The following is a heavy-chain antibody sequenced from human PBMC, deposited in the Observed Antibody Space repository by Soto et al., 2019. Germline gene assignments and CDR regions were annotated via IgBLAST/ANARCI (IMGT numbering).Heavy chain of an antibody. D-gene: IGHD3-10*01. J-gene: IGHJ5*02. Sequence: ASVKVSCKASGYTFTSYYMRWVRQAPGQGLEWMGIINPSGGSTSYAQKFQGRVTMTRDTSTSTVYMELSSLRSEDTAVYYCARTYYYGSGSYYNGQNWFDPWGQGTLVTAPQ. CDR3: ARTYYYGSGSYYNGQNWFDP. CDR1: GYTFTSYY. CDR2: INPSGGST. V-gene: IGHV1-46*01.